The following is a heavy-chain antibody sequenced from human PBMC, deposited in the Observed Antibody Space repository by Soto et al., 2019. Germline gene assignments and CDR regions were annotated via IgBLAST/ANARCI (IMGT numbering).Heavy chain of an antibody. CDR1: GGSISSSSYY. J-gene: IGHJ4*02. D-gene: IGHD4-17*01. CDR3: ARHELYYGDFDY. CDR2: IYYSGST. V-gene: IGHV4-39*01. Sequence: SETLSLTCTVSGGSISSSSYYWGWIRQPPGKGLEWIGSIYYSGSTYYNPSLKSRVTISVDTSKNQFSLKLSSVTAADTAVYYCARHELYYGDFDYWGQGTLVTVSS.